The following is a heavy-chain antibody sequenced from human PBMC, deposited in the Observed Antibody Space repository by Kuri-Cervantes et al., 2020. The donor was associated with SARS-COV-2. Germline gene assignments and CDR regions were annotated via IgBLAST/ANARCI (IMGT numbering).Heavy chain of an antibody. V-gene: IGHV4-34*01. Sequence: SETLSLTCALYYGTLTGYQWSWIRQPPGKGLEWIGGINHRGDTYYNPSLEGRVTISRDTSENKFSLRLISVTAADTAVYYCARGINGYFFFYYLDVWGKGTTVTVSS. J-gene: IGHJ6*03. CDR1: YGTLTGYQ. CDR2: INHRGDT. CDR3: ARGINGYFFFYYLDV. D-gene: IGHD3-22*01.